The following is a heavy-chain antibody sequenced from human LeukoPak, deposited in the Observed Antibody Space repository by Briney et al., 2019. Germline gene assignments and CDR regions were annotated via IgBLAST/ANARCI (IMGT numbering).Heavy chain of an antibody. CDR2: VSNRDTST. Sequence: GGSLRLSCAASGLTLSNYEVNWVRQAPGKGLEWVSYVSNRDTSTYYVDSVKGRFTISRDNAKNSLYLQMNSLRAEDTAVYYCARGKSSSWPYYYYYYMDVWGKGTTVTISS. V-gene: IGHV3-48*03. CDR3: ARGKSSSWPYYYYYYMDV. J-gene: IGHJ6*03. CDR1: GLTLSNYE. D-gene: IGHD6-13*01.